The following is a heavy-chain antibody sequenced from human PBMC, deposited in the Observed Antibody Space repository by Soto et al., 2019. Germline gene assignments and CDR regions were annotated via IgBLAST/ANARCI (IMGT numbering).Heavy chain of an antibody. J-gene: IGHJ4*02. Sequence: GGSLRLSCAASGFTVSSNYMSWVRQAPGKGLEWVSVIYSGGSTYYADSVKGRFTISRDNSKNTLYLQMNSLRADDTAVYYCARDRGFGVLTGYYDYWGQGTLVTVSS. CDR2: IYSGGST. D-gene: IGHD3-9*01. CDR1: GFTVSSNY. CDR3: ARDRGFGVLTGYYDY. V-gene: IGHV3-66*01.